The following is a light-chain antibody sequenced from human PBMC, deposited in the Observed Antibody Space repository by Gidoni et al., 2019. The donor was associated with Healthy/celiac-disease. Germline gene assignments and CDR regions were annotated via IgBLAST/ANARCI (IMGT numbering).Light chain of an antibody. V-gene: IGKV4-1*01. CDR1: QSVLYSYNNKNY. CDR2: WAS. J-gene: IGKJ4*01. Sequence: DILMTQSPDSLAVSLGERATINCKSSQSVLYSYNNKNYLALYQQNPGQPPKLLIYWASTRESGVPDRFRGGGSGTDFTLTISSLQAEDVAVYYCQQYYSTLTFGGGTKVEIK. CDR3: QQYYSTLT.